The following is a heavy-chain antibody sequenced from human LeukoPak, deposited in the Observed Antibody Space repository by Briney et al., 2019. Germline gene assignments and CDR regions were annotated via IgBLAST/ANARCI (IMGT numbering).Heavy chain of an antibody. D-gene: IGHD4-17*01. J-gene: IGHJ4*02. CDR2: IYSNGNT. CDR3: ARSATVTTGYFDY. Sequence: SETLSLTCSVSGGSISSTGHYWGWIRQSPEKGLDWIGSIYSNGNTYYNPSVKSRVTLSVDTSKNQFSLKLTSMTAAETAVYYCARSATVTTGYFDYWGQGALVTVSS. CDR1: GGSISSTGHY. V-gene: IGHV4-39*07.